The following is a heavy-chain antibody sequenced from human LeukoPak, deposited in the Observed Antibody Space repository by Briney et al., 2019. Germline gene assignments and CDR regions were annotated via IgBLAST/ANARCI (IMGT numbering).Heavy chain of an antibody. J-gene: IGHJ4*02. CDR3: AKDDHGGSGWRDYFDQ. Sequence: GGSLRPFRAASGFTFSSCDMRWVRQAPGGGLEWVLAIGGGGTPYYADSVKGRFTISRDNSKNTLYLQMNSLRAEDTAVYYCAKDDHGGSGWRDYFDQWGQGTLVTVSS. D-gene: IGHD6-19*01. V-gene: IGHV3-23*01. CDR1: GFTFSSCD. CDR2: IGGGGTP.